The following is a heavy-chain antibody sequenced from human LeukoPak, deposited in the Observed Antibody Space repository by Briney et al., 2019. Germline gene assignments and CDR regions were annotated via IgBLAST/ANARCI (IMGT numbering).Heavy chain of an antibody. Sequence: GGSLRLSCVGSGFTFRSHAMSWVRQAPEKGLEFVSGIYENGGTTYYADSVKGRFSISRDNSKNTLYLQMDSLRGEDTAVYYCAKGFYDSGPWGQGTLVTVSS. D-gene: IGHD3-22*01. CDR3: AKGFYDSGP. V-gene: IGHV3-23*01. CDR1: GFTFRSHA. CDR2: IYENGGTT. J-gene: IGHJ5*02.